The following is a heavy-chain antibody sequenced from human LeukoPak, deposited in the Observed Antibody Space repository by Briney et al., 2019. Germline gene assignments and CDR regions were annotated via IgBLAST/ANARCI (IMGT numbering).Heavy chain of an antibody. Sequence: GRSLRLSCAASGFTFTSHTMHWVRQAPGKGLEWVTTITSNENFRFYADSVKGRFTVSRDNSKNTLYLQLDSLTVEDTALYYCVKDRDGSRAFDCWGQGTLVTVSS. CDR2: ITSNENFR. D-gene: IGHD2-2*01. CDR1: GFTFTSHT. V-gene: IGHV3-30*04. CDR3: VKDRDGSRAFDC. J-gene: IGHJ4*02.